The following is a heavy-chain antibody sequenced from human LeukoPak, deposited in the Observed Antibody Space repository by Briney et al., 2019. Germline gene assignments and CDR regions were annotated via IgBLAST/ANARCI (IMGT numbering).Heavy chain of an antibody. J-gene: IGHJ4*02. Sequence: SGGSLRLSCAASGFTFSSYAMHWVRQAPGRGLEWVAVISYDGSNKYYADSVKGRFTISRDNSKNALYLQMNSLRAEDTAVYYCAKEYSVRNQFDHWGQGTLVAVSS. D-gene: IGHD1-14*01. CDR3: AKEYSVRNQFDH. V-gene: IGHV3-30*04. CDR2: ISYDGSNK. CDR1: GFTFSSYA.